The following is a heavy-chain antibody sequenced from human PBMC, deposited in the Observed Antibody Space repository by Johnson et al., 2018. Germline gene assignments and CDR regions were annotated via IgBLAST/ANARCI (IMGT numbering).Heavy chain of an antibody. CDR1: GFTVSSNY. Sequence: VQLLESGGGLVQPGGSXRLSCAASGFTVSSNYMSWVRQAPGKGLEWVSVIYSGGSTYYADSVKGRLTISRDNAKNSLYLQMNSRRAEGPAGYYCARGYDFWSGYSIDGMDVWGQGTTVTVSS. D-gene: IGHD3-3*01. J-gene: IGHJ6*02. V-gene: IGHV3-66*01. CDR2: IYSGGST. CDR3: ARGYDFWSGYSIDGMDV.